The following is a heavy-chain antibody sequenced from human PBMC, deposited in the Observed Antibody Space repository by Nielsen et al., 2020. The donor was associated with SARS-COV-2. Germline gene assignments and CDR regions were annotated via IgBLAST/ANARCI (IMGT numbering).Heavy chain of an antibody. D-gene: IGHD6-13*01. V-gene: IGHV3-30*03. J-gene: IGHJ4*02. CDR2: ISYGGTNK. CDR1: GFTFSSYG. CDR3: AREGPIAATSGFDY. Sequence: GGSLRLSCAASGFTFSSYGMHWVRQAPGKGLEWVAVISYGGTNKYYADSVKGRFTISRDNSKNTLYLQMNSLRAEDTAVYYCAREGPIAATSGFDYWGQGTLVTVSS.